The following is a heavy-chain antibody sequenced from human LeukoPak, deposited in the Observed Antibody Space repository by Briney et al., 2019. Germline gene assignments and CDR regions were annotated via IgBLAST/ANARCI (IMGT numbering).Heavy chain of an antibody. Sequence: GASVTVSCKASGYTFTSYGISWVRQAPGQGLEWMGWISAYNGNTNYAQKLQGRVTMTTDTSTSTAYMELRSLRSDDTAVYYCASLYCSSTSCYFPFDYWGQGTLVTVSS. CDR2: ISAYNGNT. D-gene: IGHD2-2*01. J-gene: IGHJ4*02. V-gene: IGHV1-18*01. CDR1: GYTFTSYG. CDR3: ASLYCSSTSCYFPFDY.